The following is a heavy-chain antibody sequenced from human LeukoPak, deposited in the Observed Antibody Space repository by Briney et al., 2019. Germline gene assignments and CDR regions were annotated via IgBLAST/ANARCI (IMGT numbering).Heavy chain of an antibody. J-gene: IGHJ4*02. V-gene: IGHV1-18*01. CDR2: ISAYNGNT. D-gene: IGHD3-10*01. CDR3: ARDREWFGESSFDY. CDR1: GYTFTSYG. Sequence: ASVKVSCKAPGYTFTSYGISWVRQAPGQGLEWMGWISAYNGNTNYAQKLQGRVTMTTDTSTSTAYMELRSLRSDDTAVYYCARDREWFGESSFDYWGQGTLVTVSS.